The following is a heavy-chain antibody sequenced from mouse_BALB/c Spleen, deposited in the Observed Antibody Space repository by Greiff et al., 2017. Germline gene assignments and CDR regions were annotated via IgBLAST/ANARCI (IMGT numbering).Heavy chain of an antibody. CDR1: GFTFSSFG. CDR2: ISSGSSTI. J-gene: IGHJ4*01. CDR3: ARYYYDLYYAMDY. Sequence: EVMLVESGGGLVQPGGSRKLSCAASGFTFSSFGMHWVRQAPEKGLEWVAYISSGSSTIYYADTVKGRFTISRDNPKNTLFLQMTSLRSEDTAMYYCARYYYDLYYAMDYWGQGTSVTVSS. V-gene: IGHV5-17*02. D-gene: IGHD2-4*01.